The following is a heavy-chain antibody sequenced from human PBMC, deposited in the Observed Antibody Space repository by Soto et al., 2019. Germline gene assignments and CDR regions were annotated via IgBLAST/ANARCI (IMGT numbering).Heavy chain of an antibody. J-gene: IGHJ5*02. CDR2: ISAYNGNP. CDR3: ARHTIFGVVMGWFDP. Sequence: QVQLVQSGAEVKKPGASVKVSCKASGYTFTSYGISWVRQAPGQGLEWMGWISAYNGNPNYAQKLQGRVTMTTDTSTSTAYMELRSLRSDDTAVYYCARHTIFGVVMGWFDPWGQGTLVTVSS. D-gene: IGHD3-3*01. CDR1: GYTFTSYG. V-gene: IGHV1-18*01.